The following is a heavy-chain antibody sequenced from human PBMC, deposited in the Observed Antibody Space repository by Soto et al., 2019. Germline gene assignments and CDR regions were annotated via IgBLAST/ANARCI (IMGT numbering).Heavy chain of an antibody. CDR2: INHSGST. V-gene: IGHV4-34*01. CDR3: ARQARTSWAREFDY. Sequence: SETLSLTCAVYGGSFSGYYWSWIRQPPGKGLEWIGEINHSGSTNYNPSLKSRVTISVDTSKNQFSLKLSSVTAADTAVYYCARQARTSWAREFDYWGQGTLVTVSS. J-gene: IGHJ4*02. CDR1: GGSFSGYY. D-gene: IGHD2-2*01.